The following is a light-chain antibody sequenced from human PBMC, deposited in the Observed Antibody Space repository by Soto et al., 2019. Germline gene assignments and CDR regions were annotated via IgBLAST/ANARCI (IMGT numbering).Light chain of an antibody. CDR2: GAS. CDR1: QSVSSSY. Sequence: EIALTQSPGTLSLPPGERATLSCRASQSVSSSYLAWYQQKPGQAPRLLIYGASSRATGIPDRFSGSGSGTDFTLTISRLEPEDFAVYYCQQYGSSPPFIFGPGTKVDIK. CDR3: QQYGSSPPFI. V-gene: IGKV3-20*01. J-gene: IGKJ3*01.